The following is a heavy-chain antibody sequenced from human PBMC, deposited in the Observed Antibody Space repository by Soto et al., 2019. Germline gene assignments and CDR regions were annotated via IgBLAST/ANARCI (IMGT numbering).Heavy chain of an antibody. J-gene: IGHJ4*02. D-gene: IGHD2-21*02. CDR3: TRDGRGLGRLSLFEY. V-gene: IGHV3-53*01. CDR2: IYSGETT. CDR1: GFNVNSDY. Sequence: EVQLVESGGGLSHPVGSLRLSCAASGFNVNSDYMNWVRQTPGKGLEWVASIYSGETTYYADSVRGRFTISSDKSKNTIYFQLSSLRIEDAAVYYCTRDGRGLGRLSLFEYWGQGVLVTVSS.